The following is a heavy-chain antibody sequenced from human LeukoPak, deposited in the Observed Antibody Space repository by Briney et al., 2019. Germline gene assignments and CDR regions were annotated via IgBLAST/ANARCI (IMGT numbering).Heavy chain of an antibody. CDR3: AKDGRRESRDPWEYMDV. D-gene: IGHD1-26*01. CDR2: IRYDGSNK. Sequence: GGSLRLSCAASGFTFSSYGMHWVRQAPGKGLEWVAFIRYDGSNKYYADSVKGRFTISRDNSENTLYLQMNSLRAEDTAVYYCAKDGRRESRDPWEYMDVWGKGTTVTVSS. CDR1: GFTFSSYG. J-gene: IGHJ6*03. V-gene: IGHV3-30*02.